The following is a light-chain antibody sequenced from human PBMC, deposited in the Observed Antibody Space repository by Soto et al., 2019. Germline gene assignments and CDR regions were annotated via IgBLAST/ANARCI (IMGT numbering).Light chain of an antibody. CDR2: EGS. Sequence: QSALTQPASVSGSPGQSITISCTGTSSDVGSYNLVSWYQQHPGKAPKLMIYEGSKRPSGVSNRFSGSKSGNTASLTISGLQAEYEADYYCCSYAGSSTVFGTGTKFTVL. J-gene: IGLJ1*01. CDR3: CSYAGSSTV. CDR1: SSDVGSYNL. V-gene: IGLV2-23*01.